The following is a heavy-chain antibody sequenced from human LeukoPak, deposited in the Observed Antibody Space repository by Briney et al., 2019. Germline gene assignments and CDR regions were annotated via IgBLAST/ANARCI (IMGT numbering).Heavy chain of an antibody. CDR2: INPNSGGT. D-gene: IGHD3-10*01. V-gene: IGHV1-2*02. J-gene: IGHJ4*02. Sequence: ASVKVSCKASGYTFTGYYMHWVRQAPGQGLEWMGWINPNSGGTNYAQKFQGRVTMTRDTSISTAYMELSRLRSDDTAVYYRARLWFGESNWDYWGQGTLVTVSS. CDR1: GYTFTGYY. CDR3: ARLWFGESNWDY.